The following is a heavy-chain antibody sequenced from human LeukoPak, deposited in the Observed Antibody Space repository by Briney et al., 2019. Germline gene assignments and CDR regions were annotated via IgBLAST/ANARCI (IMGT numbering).Heavy chain of an antibody. V-gene: IGHV1-69*04. Sequence: ASVKVSCKASGGTFSSYAISWVRQAPGQGLGWMGRIIPILGIANYAQKFQGRVTITADKSTSTAYMELSSLRSEDTAVYYCASFITKSWFDPWGQGTLVTVSS. CDR3: ASFITKSWFDP. CDR1: GGTFSSYA. CDR2: IIPILGIA. J-gene: IGHJ5*02. D-gene: IGHD3-22*01.